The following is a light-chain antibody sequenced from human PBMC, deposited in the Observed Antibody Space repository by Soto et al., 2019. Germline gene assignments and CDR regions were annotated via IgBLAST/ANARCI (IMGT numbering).Light chain of an antibody. CDR2: VVS. CDR3: QQSHRIALT. Sequence: DIQRTRSQSSLSASLGDKVTITCRSRRNVSNYLSRYQQKPGKAPKLLIYVVSSLQSGVASRFSGSGSGTDFTITISSLQPEDFATSYCQQSHRIALTFGQGTKVDIK. J-gene: IGKJ1*01. V-gene: IGKV1-39*01. CDR1: RNVSNY.